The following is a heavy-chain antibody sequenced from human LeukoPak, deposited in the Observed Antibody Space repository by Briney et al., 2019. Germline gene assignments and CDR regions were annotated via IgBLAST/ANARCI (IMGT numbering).Heavy chain of an antibody. Sequence: GGSLRLSCAASGFSFSSYGMSWVRQAPGKGLEWISAITGSGGTTYYADSVEGRFTISRDNSKNTLYLQVNSLRAEDTALYYCAKSRGSGSNMARGVNFDYWGQGTLVTVSS. CDR1: GFSFSSYG. CDR2: ITGSGGTT. CDR3: AKSRGSGSNMARGVNFDY. D-gene: IGHD3-10*01. J-gene: IGHJ4*02. V-gene: IGHV3-23*01.